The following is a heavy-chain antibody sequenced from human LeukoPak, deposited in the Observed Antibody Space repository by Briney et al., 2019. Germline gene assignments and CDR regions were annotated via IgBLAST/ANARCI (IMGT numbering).Heavy chain of an antibody. J-gene: IGHJ4*02. V-gene: IGHV1-18*04. D-gene: IGHD1-1*01. CDR2: ISGYNGNT. CDR1: GYPFTGYY. CDR3: ASALRAGDNYFDY. Sequence: ASVKVSCKASGYPFTGYYLHWVRQAPGKGLEWMGWISGYNGNTNYAQKLQGRVTMTTDTSTSTAYMELRSRRSDDTAVYYCASALRAGDNYFDYWGQGTLVTVSS.